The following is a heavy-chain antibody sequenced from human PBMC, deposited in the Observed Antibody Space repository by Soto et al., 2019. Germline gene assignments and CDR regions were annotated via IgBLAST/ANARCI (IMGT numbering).Heavy chain of an antibody. V-gene: IGHV3-23*01. Sequence: GSLRLSCAASGFTFSSYAMSWVRQAPGKGLEWVSAISGSGGSTYYADSVKGRFTISRDNSKNTLYLQMNSLRAEDTAVYYCAKGGRTYYDYVWGSSESYYFDYWGQGILVTVSS. CDR1: GFTFSSYA. D-gene: IGHD3-16*01. J-gene: IGHJ4*02. CDR3: AKGGRTYYDYVWGSSESYYFDY. CDR2: ISGSGGST.